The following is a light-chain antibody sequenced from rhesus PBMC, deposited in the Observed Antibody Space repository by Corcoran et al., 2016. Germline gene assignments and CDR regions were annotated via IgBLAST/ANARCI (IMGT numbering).Light chain of an antibody. Sequence: DIQMTQSPSSLSASVGDKVTITCRASQGISSWLAWYQQKPGKAPKLLIDAASSLQSGVPSRVSGSVSGTGYTLTISSLQPVEFATYYCQQGFNTPLTFGGGTKVEIK. CDR2: AAS. V-gene: IGKV1-18*01. J-gene: IGKJ4*01. CDR1: QGISSW. CDR3: QQGFNTPLT.